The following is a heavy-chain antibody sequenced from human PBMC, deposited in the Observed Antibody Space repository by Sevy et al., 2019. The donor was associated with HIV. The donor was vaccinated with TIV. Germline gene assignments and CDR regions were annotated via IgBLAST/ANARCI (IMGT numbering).Heavy chain of an antibody. CDR2: ISSSSSYT. V-gene: IGHV3-11*06. CDR1: GFTFSDYY. D-gene: IGHD6-19*01. J-gene: IGHJ3*02. CDR3: ARGSRGQYSSGWYIAFDI. Sequence: GGSLRLSCAASGFTFSDYYMSWIRQAPGKGLEWVSYISSSSSYTNYANSVKGRFNISRDNAKNSLYLQMNSLRAEDTAVYYCARGSRGQYSSGWYIAFDIWGQGTMVTVSS.